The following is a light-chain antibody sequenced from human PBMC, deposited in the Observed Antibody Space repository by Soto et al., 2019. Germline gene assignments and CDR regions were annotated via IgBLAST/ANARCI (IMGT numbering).Light chain of an antibody. V-gene: IGKV3-15*01. CDR3: QQYNDWPPGYT. J-gene: IGKJ2*01. CDR1: QSVSSN. Sequence: EIVMTQSPATLSVSPGERATLHCRASQSVSSNLGWYQHKPGQTPRLLIYGASTRATGIPARFSGSGSGTDFTLTISCLKSEDFAVYYCQQYNDWPPGYTFGQGTKVEIK. CDR2: GAS.